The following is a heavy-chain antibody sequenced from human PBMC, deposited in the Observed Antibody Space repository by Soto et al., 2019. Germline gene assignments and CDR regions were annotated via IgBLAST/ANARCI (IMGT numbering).Heavy chain of an antibody. CDR3: AREGDYYDSSGLAPAGGMDV. V-gene: IGHV3-74*01. J-gene: IGHJ6*02. CDR2: INSDGSST. D-gene: IGHD3-22*01. CDR1: GFTFSSYW. Sequence: GGSLRLSCAASGFTFSSYWMHWVRQAPGKGLVWVSRINSDGSSTSYADSVKGRFTISRDNAKNTLYLQMNSLRAEDTAVYYCAREGDYYDSSGLAPAGGMDVWGQGTTVTAP.